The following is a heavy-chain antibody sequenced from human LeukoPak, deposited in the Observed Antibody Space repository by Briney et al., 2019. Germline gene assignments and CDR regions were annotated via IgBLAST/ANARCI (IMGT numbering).Heavy chain of an antibody. CDR2: IYYSGST. V-gene: IGHV4-59*01. Sequence: PSETLSLTCTVSGGSISSYSWSWIRQPPGKGVEWIGYIYYSGSTNYNPSLKSRVTISVDTSKNQFSQKLSSVTAADTAVYYCARVGIAAAGSEFDYWGQGTLVTVSS. J-gene: IGHJ4*02. CDR1: GGSISSYS. D-gene: IGHD6-13*01. CDR3: ARVGIAAAGSEFDY.